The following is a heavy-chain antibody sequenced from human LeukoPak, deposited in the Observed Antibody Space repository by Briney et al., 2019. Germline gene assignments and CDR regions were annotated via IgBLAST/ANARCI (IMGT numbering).Heavy chain of an antibody. CDR2: ISAYNGNT. CDR1: GYTFTSYG. CDR3: ARDRRGYSYGPPTSDY. D-gene: IGHD5-18*01. Sequence: ASVKVSCKASGYTFTSYGFSWVRQAPGQGLEWMGWISAYNGNTNYARKLQGRVTMTTDTSTSTAYMELRSLTSDDTAVYYCARDRRGYSYGPPTSDYWGQGTLVTVSS. J-gene: IGHJ4*02. V-gene: IGHV1-18*01.